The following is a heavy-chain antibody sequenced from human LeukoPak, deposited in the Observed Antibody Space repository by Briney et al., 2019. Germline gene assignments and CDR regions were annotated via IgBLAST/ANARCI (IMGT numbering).Heavy chain of an antibody. D-gene: IGHD3-22*01. Sequence: GASVKVSCKASGYTFTSYGISWVRQAPGQGLEWMGWISAYSGNTNYAQKLQGRVTMTTDTSTSTAYMELRSLRSDDTAVYYCARTYDSSGYYSNFDYWGQGTLVTVSS. V-gene: IGHV1-18*01. CDR3: ARTYDSSGYYSNFDY. CDR2: ISAYSGNT. J-gene: IGHJ4*02. CDR1: GYTFTSYG.